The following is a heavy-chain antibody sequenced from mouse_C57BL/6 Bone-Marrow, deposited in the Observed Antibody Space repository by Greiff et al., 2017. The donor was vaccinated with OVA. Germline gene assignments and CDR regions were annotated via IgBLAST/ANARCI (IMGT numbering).Heavy chain of an antibody. CDR1: GYTFTSYW. V-gene: IGHV1-7*01. J-gene: IGHJ2*01. D-gene: IGHD1-1*01. CDR3: ARGLYYYGSSPPDD. CDR2: INPSSGYN. Sequence: VQLQQSGAELAKPGASVKLSCKASGYTFTSYWMHWVKQRPGQGLEWIGYINPSSGYNKYNQKFKEKATLTADKSSSTAYMQLSSLTDEDSAVYDCARGLYYYGSSPPDDWGQGTTLTVSS.